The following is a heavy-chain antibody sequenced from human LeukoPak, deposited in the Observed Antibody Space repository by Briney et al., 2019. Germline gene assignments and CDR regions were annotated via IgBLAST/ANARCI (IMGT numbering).Heavy chain of an antibody. CDR2: ISWNSGSI. CDR3: AKDKGYSSGWGAYYYYYYGMDV. V-gene: IGHV3-9*01. CDR1: GFTFDDYA. J-gene: IGHJ6*02. Sequence: PGGSLRLSCAASGFTFDDYAMHWVRQAPGKGLEWVSGISWNSGSIGYADSVKGRFTISRDNAKNSLYLQMNSLRAEDTALYYCAKDKGYSSGWGAYYYYYYGMDVWGQGTTVTVSS. D-gene: IGHD6-19*01.